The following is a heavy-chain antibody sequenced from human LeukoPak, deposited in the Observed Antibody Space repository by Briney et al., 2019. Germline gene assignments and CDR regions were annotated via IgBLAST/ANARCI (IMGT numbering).Heavy chain of an antibody. CDR1: GFTFSSYW. CDR2: IKQDGSDK. Sequence: GGSLRLSCAASGFTFSSYWMSWVRQAPGKGLDWVANIKQDGSDKYYVDSVKGRFTVSRDNAKNSLYLQMNSLRVEDTAVYYCARRYHDSSFPDYWGQGTLVTVSS. D-gene: IGHD3-22*01. J-gene: IGHJ4*02. CDR3: ARRYHDSSFPDY. V-gene: IGHV3-7*01.